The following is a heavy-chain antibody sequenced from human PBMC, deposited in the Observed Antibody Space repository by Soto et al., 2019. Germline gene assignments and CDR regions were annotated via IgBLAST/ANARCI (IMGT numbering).Heavy chain of an antibody. Sequence: HPRGSRRLSWALYGFSFSSYGIHWVRPAPGKGLEWVAVISYDGRKKYYAESVKGRFTISRDNSKKTLYLQMNSLRAEDTAVYYCATSRGAPKGMDVWGQGTTVTVPS. CDR1: GFSFSSYG. D-gene: IGHD6-19*01. V-gene: IGHV3-30*03. CDR3: ATSRGAPKGMDV. CDR2: ISYDGRKK. J-gene: IGHJ6*02.